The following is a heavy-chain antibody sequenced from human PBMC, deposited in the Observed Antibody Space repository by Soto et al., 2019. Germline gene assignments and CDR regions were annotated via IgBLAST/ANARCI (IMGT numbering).Heavy chain of an antibody. Sequence: GGSLRLSCAASGFTFSSYGMHWVRQAPGKGLEWVAVISYDGSNKYYADSVKGRFTISRDNSKDTLYLQTNSLRAEDTAVYYCAKGKVVPAAMVLRDYYYYGMDVWGQGTTVTVSS. CDR2: ISYDGSNK. V-gene: IGHV3-30*18. J-gene: IGHJ6*02. D-gene: IGHD2-2*01. CDR1: GFTFSSYG. CDR3: AKGKVVPAAMVLRDYYYYGMDV.